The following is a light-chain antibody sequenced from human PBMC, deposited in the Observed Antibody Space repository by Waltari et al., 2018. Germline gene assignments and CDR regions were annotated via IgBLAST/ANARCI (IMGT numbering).Light chain of an antibody. CDR1: QTVLYSSDNNNY. V-gene: IGKV4-1*01. CDR3: QQYSDTPRT. CDR2: WAS. J-gene: IGKJ1*01. Sequence: DIVMTQSPDSLAVSLGERATINCKSSQTVLYSSDNNNYLAWYQQKLGQPPKLLIYWASTRASGVPARFSGSGSGTDFTLTISSLQAEDVAVYYCQQYSDTPRTFGQGTRVEIK.